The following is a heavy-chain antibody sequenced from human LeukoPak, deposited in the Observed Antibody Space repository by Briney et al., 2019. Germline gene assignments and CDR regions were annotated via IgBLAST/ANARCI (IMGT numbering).Heavy chain of an antibody. CDR1: GFTFSTYA. V-gene: IGHV3-23*01. CDR2: TSGSGDNT. J-gene: IGHJ4*02. Sequence: PGRSLRLSCAASGFTFSTYAMSWVRQAPGKGLEWVSLTSGSGDNTFHADSVQGRFTISRDNSKNTLFLQMSSLRAEDTAVYYCAKVGRGTARNIVLVGVAVFDYWAKGTLVTVSS. CDR3: AKVGRGTARNIVLVGVAVFDY. D-gene: IGHD2-21*01.